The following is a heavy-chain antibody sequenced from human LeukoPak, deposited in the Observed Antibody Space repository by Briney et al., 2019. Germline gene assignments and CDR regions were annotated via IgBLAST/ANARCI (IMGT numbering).Heavy chain of an antibody. CDR3: ARAVGYDFWSGPNRYFDY. CDR2: ISGSSSTI. Sequence: GGSLRLSCAASGFTFSSYAMSWVRQAPGKGLEWVSAISGSSSTIYYADSVKGRFTISRDNAKNSLYLQMNSLRAEDTAVYYCARAVGYDFWSGPNRYFDYWGQGTLVTVSS. D-gene: IGHD3-3*01. V-gene: IGHV3-48*01. CDR1: GFTFSSYA. J-gene: IGHJ4*02.